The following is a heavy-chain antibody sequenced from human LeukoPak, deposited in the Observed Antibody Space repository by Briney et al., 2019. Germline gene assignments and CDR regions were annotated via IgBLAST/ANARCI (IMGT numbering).Heavy chain of an antibody. CDR3: ASRYSIPYYYYYGMDV. CDR1: GFTFSSYW. Sequence: PGGSLRLSCAASGFTFSSYWMSWVRQAPGKGLEWVANIKQDGSEKYYVDSVKGRFTISRDNAKNSLYLQMNSLRAEDTAVYYCASRYSIPYYYYYGMDVWGQGTTVTVS. J-gene: IGHJ6*02. V-gene: IGHV3-7*01. CDR2: IKQDGSEK. D-gene: IGHD4-11*01.